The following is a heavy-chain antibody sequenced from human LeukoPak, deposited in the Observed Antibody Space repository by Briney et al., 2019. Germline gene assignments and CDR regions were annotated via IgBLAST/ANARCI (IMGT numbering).Heavy chain of an antibody. Sequence: NPSETLSLTCTVSGGAISSYHWSWIRQPPGEGLEWIGYISYSGTTNYNPSLRIRVTISVDSSKNQFSLRLSSVTAADTAVYYCARSRPAAYMYYFDYWGQGTQVTVSS. J-gene: IGHJ4*02. CDR1: GGAISSYH. CDR2: ISYSGTT. CDR3: ARSRPAAYMYYFDY. D-gene: IGHD2-2*01. V-gene: IGHV4-59*01.